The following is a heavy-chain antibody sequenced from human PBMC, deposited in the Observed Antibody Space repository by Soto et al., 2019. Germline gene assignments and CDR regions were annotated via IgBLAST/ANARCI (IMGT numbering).Heavy chain of an antibody. CDR2: IGGARSTAI. CDR1: GFTFSNYN. D-gene: IGHD3-22*01. V-gene: IGHV3-48*02. Sequence: LRLSCAASGFTFSNYNMNWVRQAPGKGLEWVSHIGGARSTAIYYADSVKGRFTISRDNAENSLFLQMNSLRDEDTAVYYCARDFGYDDVWGQGTTVTVSS. CDR3: ARDFGYDDV. J-gene: IGHJ6*02.